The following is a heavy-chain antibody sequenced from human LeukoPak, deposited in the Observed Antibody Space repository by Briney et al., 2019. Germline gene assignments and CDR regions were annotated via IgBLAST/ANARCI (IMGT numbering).Heavy chain of an antibody. CDR3: AGVYYDILTGYHNWFDP. CDR2: INGGNGNT. Sequence: ASVKVSCKASGYTFTSYAMHWVRQAPGQRLEWMGWINGGNGNTKYSQKFQGRVSFTRDTSASTAYMELSSLRSEDTAMYYCAGVYYDILTGYHNWFDPWGQGTLVTVSS. J-gene: IGHJ5*02. CDR1: GYTFTSYA. V-gene: IGHV1-3*01. D-gene: IGHD3-9*01.